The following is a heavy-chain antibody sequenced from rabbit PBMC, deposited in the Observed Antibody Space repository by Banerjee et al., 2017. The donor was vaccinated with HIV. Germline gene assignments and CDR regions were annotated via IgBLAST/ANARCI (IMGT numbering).Heavy chain of an antibody. CDR3: ARGQRYYVYDRTGYGYVTAFNL. CDR1: GFSFSVSYY. D-gene: IGHD6-1*01. Sequence: QSLEESGGDLVKPGASLTLTCTASGFSFSVSYYLCWVRQAPGEGPEWIACIDTSRGSTYYASWAKGRFTISKTSSTTVTLQMTSLTAADTATYFCARGQRYYVYDRTGYGYVTAFNLWGPGTLVTVS. V-gene: IGHV1S40*01. CDR2: IDTSRGST. J-gene: IGHJ4*01.